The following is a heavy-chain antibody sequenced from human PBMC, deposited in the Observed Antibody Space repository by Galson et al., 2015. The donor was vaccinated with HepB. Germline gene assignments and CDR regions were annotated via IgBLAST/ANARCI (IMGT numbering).Heavy chain of an antibody. V-gene: IGHV3-48*04. CDR1: TFIFSTYS. J-gene: IGHJ5*02. Sequence: SLRLSCAASTFIFSTYSMNWVRQAPGRGLEWVSYISLSNIIYYADSVKGRFTTSRDNAKNSLYLQMNGLRVEDTAVYYCARATLGWIDPWGQGTLVTVSS. D-gene: IGHD2/OR15-2a*01. CDR2: ISLSNII. CDR3: ARATLGWIDP.